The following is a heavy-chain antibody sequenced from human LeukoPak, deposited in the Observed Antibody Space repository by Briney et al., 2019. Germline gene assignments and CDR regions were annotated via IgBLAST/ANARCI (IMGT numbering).Heavy chain of an antibody. V-gene: IGHV4-59*01. J-gene: IGHJ5*02. Sequence: PSETLSLTCTVSGGSISSYYWSWIRQPPGKGLEWIGYIYYSGSTNYNPSLKSRVTISVDTSKNQFSLKLSSVTAADTAVYYCTRVPIGYCSGGSCFRWFDPWGQGTLVTVSS. CDR2: IYYSGST. CDR3: TRVPIGYCSGGSCFRWFDP. CDR1: GGSISSYY. D-gene: IGHD2-15*01.